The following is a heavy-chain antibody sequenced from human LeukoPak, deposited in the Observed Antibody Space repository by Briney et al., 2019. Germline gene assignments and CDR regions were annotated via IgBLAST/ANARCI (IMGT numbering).Heavy chain of an antibody. D-gene: IGHD3-3*01. CDR3: AKYYDFWSGYPYFDY. CDR2: ISGSGGST. J-gene: IGHJ4*02. V-gene: IGHV3-23*01. Sequence: PGGSLRLSCAASGFTFSSYAMSWVRQAPGKGLEWVSAISGSGGSTYYADSVKGRFTISRDNSKNTLYLQMNSLRAEDTAVYYCAKYYDFWSGYPYFDYWGQGTLVTVSS. CDR1: GFTFSSYA.